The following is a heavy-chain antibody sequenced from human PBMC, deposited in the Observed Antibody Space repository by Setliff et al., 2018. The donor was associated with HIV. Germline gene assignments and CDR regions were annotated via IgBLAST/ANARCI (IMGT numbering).Heavy chain of an antibody. V-gene: IGHV1-69*13. CDR2: IVPVFGPG. J-gene: IGHJ4*02. D-gene: IGHD6-13*01. CDR3: ARATPGEHLVLHY. CDR1: GGTFRKDT. Sequence: SVKVSCKASGGTFRKDTITWVRQAPGQGLEWMGGIVPVFGPGNSAQKFQGRVTITADESTSTVYMEVSSLKPEDTAVYYCARATPGEHLVLHYWGQGTLVTVSS.